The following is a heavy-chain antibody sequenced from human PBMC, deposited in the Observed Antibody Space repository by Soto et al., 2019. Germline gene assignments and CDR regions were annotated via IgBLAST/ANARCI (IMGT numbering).Heavy chain of an antibody. V-gene: IGHV3-30-3*01. CDR1: GFTFSSYA. J-gene: IGHJ6*02. Sequence: LRLSCAASGFTFSSYAMHWVRQAPGKGLEWVAVISYDGSNKYYADSVKGRFTISRDNSKNTLYLQMNSLRAEDTAVYYCARDRDTAMVYYYYGMDVWGQGTTVTVSS. CDR3: ARDRDTAMVYYYYGMDV. D-gene: IGHD5-18*01. CDR2: ISYDGSNK.